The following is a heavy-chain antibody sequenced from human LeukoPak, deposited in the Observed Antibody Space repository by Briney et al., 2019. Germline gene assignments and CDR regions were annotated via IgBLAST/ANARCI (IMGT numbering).Heavy chain of an antibody. CDR2: IKTKTEGGTT. Sequence: GGSLRLSCAASGFTFSSYAMSWVRQAPGKGLEWVGRIKTKTEGGTTDYAAPVKGRFTISRDDSKNTLYLQMNSLKTEDTAVYYCTTAVYSTSFDYWGQGTLVTVSS. D-gene: IGHD6-6*01. V-gene: IGHV3-15*01. CDR1: GFTFSSYA. J-gene: IGHJ4*02. CDR3: TTAVYSTSFDY.